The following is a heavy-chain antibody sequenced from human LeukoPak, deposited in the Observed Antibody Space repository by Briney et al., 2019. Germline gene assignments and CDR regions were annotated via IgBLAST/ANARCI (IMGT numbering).Heavy chain of an antibody. CDR3: AKGGDVVVPAAILGF. CDR2: ISGSGGGT. D-gene: IGHD2-2*02. V-gene: IGHV3-23*01. J-gene: IGHJ4*02. CDR1: GFTFSSYA. Sequence: GGSLRLSCAASGFTFSSYAMSWVRQAPGKGLEWVSAISGSGGGTYYADSVKGRFTISRDNSKNTLYLQMNSLRAEDTAVYYCAKGGDVVVPAAILGFWGQGTLVTVSS.